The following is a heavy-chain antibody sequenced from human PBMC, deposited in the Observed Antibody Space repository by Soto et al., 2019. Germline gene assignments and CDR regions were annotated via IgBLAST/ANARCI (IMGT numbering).Heavy chain of an antibody. J-gene: IGHJ2*01. CDR1: GYTFSDYG. CDR3: ARSYNYGSYWYFDL. D-gene: IGHD3-10*01. V-gene: IGHV1-18*04. Sequence: ASVKVSCKASGYTFSDYGVTWVRQAPGQGLEWMGWISISSGNTHFEESLQGRVTMTSDKTSTAYMELWRLRSDDSAMYYCARSYNYGSYWYFDLWGRGTLVTVSS. CDR2: ISISSGNT.